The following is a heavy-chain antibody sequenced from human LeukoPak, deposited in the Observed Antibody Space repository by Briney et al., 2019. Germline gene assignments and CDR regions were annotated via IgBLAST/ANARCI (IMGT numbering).Heavy chain of an antibody. V-gene: IGHV3-74*01. D-gene: IGHD3-22*01. CDR2: INSDGSST. J-gene: IGHJ4*02. CDR1: GFTFSSYW. Sequence: GGSLRLSCAASGFTFSSYWMHWVRQAPGKGLVWVSRINSDGSSTSYADSVKGRFTISRDNAKNTLYLQMNSLRAEDTALYYCAKDSSNDYYDSSGYFDYWGQGTLVTVSS. CDR3: AKDSSNDYYDSSGYFDY.